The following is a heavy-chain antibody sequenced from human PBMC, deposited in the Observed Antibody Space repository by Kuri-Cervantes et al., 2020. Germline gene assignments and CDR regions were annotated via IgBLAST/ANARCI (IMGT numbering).Heavy chain of an antibody. CDR1: GFTFSSYW. V-gene: IGHV3-7*01. J-gene: IGHJ6*03. CDR2: IKQDGSEK. D-gene: IGHD6-13*01. Sequence: GGSLRLSCAASGFTFSSYWMSWVRQAPGKGLEWVANIKQDGSEKYYVDSVKGRFTISRDNAKNSLYLQMNSLRAEDTAVYYCARNTGGAGTRSYYYYYMDVWGKGTTVTVSS. CDR3: ARNTGGAGTRSYYYYYMDV.